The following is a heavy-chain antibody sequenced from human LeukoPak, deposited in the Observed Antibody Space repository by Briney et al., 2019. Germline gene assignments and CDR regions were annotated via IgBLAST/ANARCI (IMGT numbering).Heavy chain of an antibody. CDR3: AKLKWGASSKGAFDI. CDR1: GFTFSSYA. CDR2: ISGSGDNP. V-gene: IGHV3-23*01. J-gene: IGHJ3*02. D-gene: IGHD1-26*01. Sequence: GSVRCYCSASGFTFSSYAMEWLRPAQGQGLKGVSVISGSGDNPYYADSLKGRLTISRDNSENTLYLQMNSLRVEDTAVYYCAKLKWGASSKGAFDIWGQGRMVTVCS.